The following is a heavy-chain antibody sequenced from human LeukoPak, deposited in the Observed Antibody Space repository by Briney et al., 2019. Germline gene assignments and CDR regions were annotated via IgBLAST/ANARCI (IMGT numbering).Heavy chain of an antibody. Sequence: GESLKISCKASGYSFTNYWIGWVRQMPSKGLEWMGVIFPGDSDTTYSPSFQGQVTISADKSISTAYLQWSSVKASDTAMYYCARRGCGGDGYCDAFDIWGQGTMVTVSS. D-gene: IGHD5-24*01. CDR1: GYSFTNYW. CDR2: IFPGDSDT. CDR3: ARRGCGGDGYCDAFDI. J-gene: IGHJ3*02. V-gene: IGHV5-51*01.